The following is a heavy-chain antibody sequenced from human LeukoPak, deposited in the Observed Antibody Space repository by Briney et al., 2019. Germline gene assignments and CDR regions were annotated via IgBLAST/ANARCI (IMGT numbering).Heavy chain of an antibody. D-gene: IGHD6-13*01. J-gene: IGHJ4*02. Sequence: SETLSLTCTVSGGSISSYYWSWIRQPPGKGLEWIGYIYYSGSTIYNPSLKSRVTISVDTSKNQFSLKLNSVTAADTAVYYCARVWAVAGIRYFDNWGQGTLVTVSS. V-gene: IGHV4-59*01. CDR3: ARVWAVAGIRYFDN. CDR2: IYYSGST. CDR1: GGSISSYY.